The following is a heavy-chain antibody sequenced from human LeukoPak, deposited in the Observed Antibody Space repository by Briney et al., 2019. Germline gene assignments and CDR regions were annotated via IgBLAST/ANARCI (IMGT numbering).Heavy chain of an antibody. CDR3: ARGTPQWSIRTTFDY. CDR1: GGTFSSYA. CDR2: IIPIFGTA. D-gene: IGHD2-15*01. Sequence: SVKVSCKASGGTFSSYAISWVRQAPGQGLELMGGIIPIFGTANCAQKFQGRVTITTDESTSTAYMELSSLRSEDTAVYYCARGTPQWSIRTTFDYWGQGTLLTVSS. J-gene: IGHJ4*02. V-gene: IGHV1-69*05.